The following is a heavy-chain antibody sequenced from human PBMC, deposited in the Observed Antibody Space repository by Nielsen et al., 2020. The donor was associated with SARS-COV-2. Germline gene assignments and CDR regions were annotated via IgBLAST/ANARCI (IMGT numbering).Heavy chain of an antibody. CDR2: ISYDGSNK. Sequence: GESLKISCAASGFTFSSYGMHWVRQAPGKGLEWVAVISYDGSNKYYADSVKGRFTISRDNSKNTLYLQMNSLRAEDTAVYYCARDGMVGATGLDYWGQGTLVTVSS. CDR3: ARDGMVGATGLDY. V-gene: IGHV3-30*03. CDR1: GFTFSSYG. D-gene: IGHD1-26*01. J-gene: IGHJ4*02.